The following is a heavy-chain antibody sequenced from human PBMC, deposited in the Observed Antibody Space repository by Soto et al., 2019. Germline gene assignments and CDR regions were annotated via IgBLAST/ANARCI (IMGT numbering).Heavy chain of an antibody. CDR2: ISGSGGST. J-gene: IGHJ4*02. V-gene: IGHV3-23*01. CDR1: RFTFSSYA. D-gene: IGHD3-10*01. Sequence: GGSLRLSCAASRFTFSSYAMTWVRKTPGKGLEWVSAISGSGGSTYYADSVKGRFTISRDNSKNTLYLQMNSLRAEDTAVYYCAKDNNYYGSGSYGPHYFDYWGQGTLVTVSS. CDR3: AKDNNYYGSGSYGPHYFDY.